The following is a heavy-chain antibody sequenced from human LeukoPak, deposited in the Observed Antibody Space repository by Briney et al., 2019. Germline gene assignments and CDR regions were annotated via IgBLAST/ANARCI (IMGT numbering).Heavy chain of an antibody. CDR3: ARINGHIFDY. D-gene: IGHD5-24*01. J-gene: IGHJ4*02. CDR2: MHYRGST. V-gene: IGHV4-59*01. Sequence: SETLSLTCSVSGGSISNYYWSWIRQPPGKGLEGIGYMHYRGSTNYNPSLNSRVTISMDMSKNAFSLKRSSVITADTAIYYCARINGHIFDYWGQGTLVTVSS. CDR1: GGSISNYY.